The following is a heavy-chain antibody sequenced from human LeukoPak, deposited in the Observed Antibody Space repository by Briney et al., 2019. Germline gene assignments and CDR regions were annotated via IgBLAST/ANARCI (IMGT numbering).Heavy chain of an antibody. D-gene: IGHD3-22*01. CDR3: ATQYYDSSEEYFQH. CDR1: GGSFSGYY. J-gene: IGHJ1*01. V-gene: IGHV4-34*01. CDR2: INHSGST. Sequence: PSETLSLTCAVYGGSFSGYYWSWIRRPPGKGLEWIGEINHSGSTNYNPSLKSRVTISVDTSKNQFSLKLSSVTAADTAVYYRATQYYDSSEEYFQHWGQGTLVTVSS.